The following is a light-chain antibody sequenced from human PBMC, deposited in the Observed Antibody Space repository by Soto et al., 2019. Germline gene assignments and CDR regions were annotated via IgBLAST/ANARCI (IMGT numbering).Light chain of an antibody. J-gene: IGKJ5*01. CDR1: QSISSY. CDR2: AAS. V-gene: IGKV1-39*01. CDR3: QQSYSIPSIT. Sequence: DIQMTQSPSSLYASVGDRVTITCRASQSISSYLNWYQQKPGKAPKLLIYAASSLQSGVPSRFSGSGSGTDFTLTISSLQPQDFVTYYCQQSYSIPSITFGQGTRLEIK.